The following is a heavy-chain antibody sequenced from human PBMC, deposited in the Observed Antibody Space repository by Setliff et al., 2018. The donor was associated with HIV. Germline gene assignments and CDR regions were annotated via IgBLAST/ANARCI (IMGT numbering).Heavy chain of an antibody. CDR1: GFTFGDYS. J-gene: IGHJ4*02. Sequence: GGSLRLSCTASGFTFGDYSMSWVRQAPGKGLEWVAFIRSTPYGGTTEYAASVKGRFTISRDDSKNTLYLQMNSLKTEDTAVYYCTTDPMSQYYYGSGSYYLLSFDYWGQGTLVTVSS. D-gene: IGHD3-10*01. CDR3: TTDPMSQYYYGSGSYYLLSFDY. CDR2: IRSTPYGGTT. V-gene: IGHV3-49*04.